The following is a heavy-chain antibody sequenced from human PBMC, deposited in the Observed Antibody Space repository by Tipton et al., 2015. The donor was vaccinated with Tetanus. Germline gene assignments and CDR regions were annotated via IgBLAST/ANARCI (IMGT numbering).Heavy chain of an antibody. J-gene: IGHJ4*02. V-gene: IGHV4-61*08. Sequence: TLSLTCTVSGGSINRGGYYWSWIRQPPGKRLEWIGYIYYTGRTDYNPSLKSRVTISLDTSKNQFSLKLSSVTAADTAVYYCARTQGSALIDYWGQGALVTVSS. CDR3: ARTQGSALIDY. CDR1: GGSINRGGYY. CDR2: IYYTGRT. D-gene: IGHD2-8*01.